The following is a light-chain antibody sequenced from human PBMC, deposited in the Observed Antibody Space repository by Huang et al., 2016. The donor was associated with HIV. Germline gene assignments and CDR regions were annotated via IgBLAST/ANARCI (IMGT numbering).Light chain of an antibody. Sequence: EVVLTQSPGTLSLSPGKRVALSCRASETIASNYLAWYRQSPRQAPRLLIYGASNRATDTPDRFSGSGSGTDFTLTITKLGPEDSAVYYCQQYGTSPLTFGQGTRVEIK. CDR3: QQYGTSPLT. CDR2: GAS. J-gene: IGKJ1*01. CDR1: ETIASNY. V-gene: IGKV3-20*01.